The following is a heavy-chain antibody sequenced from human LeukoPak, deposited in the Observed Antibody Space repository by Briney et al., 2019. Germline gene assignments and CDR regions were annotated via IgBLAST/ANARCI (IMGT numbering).Heavy chain of an antibody. CDR2: ISGSGANT. V-gene: IGHV3-23*01. J-gene: IGHJ4*02. D-gene: IGHD3-3*01. CDR3: AKDLANVLFGVVTPSPFDY. Sequence: GGSLRLSCAASGFTFSTYAMSWVRQAPGKGLEWVSTISGSGANTYYADSVRGRFTISRDNSKNTLYLHMNSLRAEDTAVYYCAKDLANVLFGVVTPSPFDYWGQGTLVTVSS. CDR1: GFTFSTYA.